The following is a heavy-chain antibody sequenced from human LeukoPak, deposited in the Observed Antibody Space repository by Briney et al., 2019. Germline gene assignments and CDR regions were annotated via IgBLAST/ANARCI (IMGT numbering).Heavy chain of an antibody. CDR3: ARDFVVGPQKWSWFDP. CDR1: GFTFSSYW. Sequence: PGGSPILSCAASGFTFSSYWMSWVRQAPGKGLEWVANIKQDGSEKYYVDSVKGRFTISRDNAKNSLYLQMNSLRAEDTAVYYCARDFVVGPQKWSWFDPWGQGTLVTVSS. J-gene: IGHJ5*02. D-gene: IGHD2-15*01. CDR2: IKQDGSEK. V-gene: IGHV3-7*01.